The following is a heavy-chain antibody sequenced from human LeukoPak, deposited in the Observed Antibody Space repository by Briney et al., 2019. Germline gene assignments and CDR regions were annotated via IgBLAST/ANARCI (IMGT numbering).Heavy chain of an antibody. D-gene: IGHD3-22*01. CDR2: ISSSSYI. J-gene: IGHJ5*02. CDR1: GFTFSSYA. CDR3: ASGYYDSSGSPNWFDP. V-gene: IGHV3-21*01. Sequence: GGSLRLSCAASGFTFSSYAMNWVRQAPGKGLEWVSSISSSSYIYYAGSVKGRFTISRDNAKNSLYLQMNSLRAEDTAVYYCASGYYDSSGSPNWFDPWGQGTLVTVSS.